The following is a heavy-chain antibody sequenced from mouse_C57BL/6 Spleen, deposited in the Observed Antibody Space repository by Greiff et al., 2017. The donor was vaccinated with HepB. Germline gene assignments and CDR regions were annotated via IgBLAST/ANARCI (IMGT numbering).Heavy chain of an antibody. D-gene: IGHD1-1*01. V-gene: IGHV1-55*01. CDR3: AREQYNYGSLPRRDYFDY. J-gene: IGHJ2*01. Sequence: VQLQQSGAELVKPGASVKMSCKASGYTFTSYWITWVKQRPGQGLEWIGDIYPGSGSTNYNEKFKSKATLTVDTSSSTAYMQLSSLTSEDSAVYYCAREQYNYGSLPRRDYFDYLGQGTTLTVSS. CDR2: IYPGSGST. CDR1: GYTFTSYW.